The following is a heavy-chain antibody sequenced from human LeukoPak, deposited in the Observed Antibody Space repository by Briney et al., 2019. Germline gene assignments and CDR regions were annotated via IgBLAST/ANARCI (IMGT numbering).Heavy chain of an antibody. CDR1: GFTFSSYD. CDR2: DGTAGDT. CDR3: ARGYSGSYLPAGHDAFDI. D-gene: IGHD1-26*01. V-gene: IGHV3-13*01. J-gene: IGHJ3*02. Sequence: PGGSLRLSCAASGFTFSSYDMHSVRQATGKGLEWVSADGTAGDTYYPGSVKGRFTISRENAKNSLYLQMNSLRAGDTAVYYCARGYSGSYLPAGHDAFDIWGQGTMVTVSS.